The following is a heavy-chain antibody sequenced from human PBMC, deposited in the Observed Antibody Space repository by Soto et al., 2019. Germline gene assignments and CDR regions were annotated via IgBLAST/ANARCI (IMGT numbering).Heavy chain of an antibody. CDR3: ARPSIPTGYCSSTSCKDNYYYYGMDV. CDR2: IYPGDSDT. Sequence: RGESLKISCKGSGYSFTSYWIGWVRQMPGKGLEWMGIIYPGDSDTRYSPSFQGQVTISADKSISTAYLQWSSLKASDTAMYYCARPSIPTGYCSSTSCKDNYYYYGMDVWGQGTTVTVS. D-gene: IGHD2-2*01. V-gene: IGHV5-51*01. J-gene: IGHJ6*02. CDR1: GYSFTSYW.